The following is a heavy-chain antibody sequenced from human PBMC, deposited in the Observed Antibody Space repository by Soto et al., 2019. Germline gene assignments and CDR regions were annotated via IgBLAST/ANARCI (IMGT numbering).Heavy chain of an antibody. CDR1: AGSISSHY. Sequence: QVQLQESGPGLVKPSETLSLTCTVSAGSISSHYWSWIRQPVGKGLEWIGHIYASGTTNYNPSLTNRVTMSVDTPKTQFALRLNSVTAADTAVYYCARDGLDWSIEGLDVWGRGTTVTVSS. V-gene: IGHV4-4*07. CDR3: ARDGLDWSIEGLDV. CDR2: IYASGTT. J-gene: IGHJ6*02. D-gene: IGHD3-9*01.